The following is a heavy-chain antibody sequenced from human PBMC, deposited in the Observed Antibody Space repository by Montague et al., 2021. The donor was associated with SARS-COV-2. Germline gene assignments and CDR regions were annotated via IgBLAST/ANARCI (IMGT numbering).Heavy chain of an antibody. J-gene: IGHJ3*02. CDR3: ARARITMIVVVNAFDI. Sequence: TLSLTCTVSGGSISSGGYYWSWIRQHPGKGLEWIGYIYYSGSTYYKPCLKSRVTISVDTSKNQFSLKLSSVTAADTAVYYCARARITMIVVVNAFDIWGQGTMVTVSS. D-gene: IGHD3-22*01. CDR1: GGSISSGGYY. CDR2: IYYSGST. V-gene: IGHV4-31*03.